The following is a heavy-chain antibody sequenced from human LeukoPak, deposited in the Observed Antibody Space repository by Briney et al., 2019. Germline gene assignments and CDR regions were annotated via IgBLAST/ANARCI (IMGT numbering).Heavy chain of an antibody. CDR2: INPSGGST. V-gene: IGHV1-46*01. Sequence: AAVKVSCRASGYTFTSYYMHWVRQPPGQGLEWMGIINPSGGSTSYAQKFQGRVTMTRDTSTSTVYMELSSLRSEDTAVYYCARDGPRIAALGEDFDYWGQGTMVTLTS. D-gene: IGHD6-6*01. J-gene: IGHJ4*02. CDR1: GYTFTSYY. CDR3: ARDGPRIAALGEDFDY.